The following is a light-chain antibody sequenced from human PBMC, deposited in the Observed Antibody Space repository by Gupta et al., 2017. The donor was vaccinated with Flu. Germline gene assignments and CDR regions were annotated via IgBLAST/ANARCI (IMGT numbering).Light chain of an antibody. V-gene: IGKV3-15*01. CDR2: GAS. Sequence: EILMTQSPATLSVSPGERATLSCRASQNINTDLAWYQRRPGQAPRLLIYGASTRGTGLPARFSGSGSGTEFTLTISSPQSEDSAVYYCQHENDYPRTFGQGTKVEI. CDR1: QNINTD. J-gene: IGKJ1*01. CDR3: QHENDYPRT.